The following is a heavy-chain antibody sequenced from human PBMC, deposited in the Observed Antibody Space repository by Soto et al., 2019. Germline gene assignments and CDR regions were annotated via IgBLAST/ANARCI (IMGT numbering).Heavy chain of an antibody. J-gene: IGHJ4*02. V-gene: IGHV1-3*05. Sequence: QVQVVQSGAEEKKPGASVKVSCTASGYTFTGYAMHWVHQAPGQRLEWMGWINAGNGNTKYSQKFQGRVTITRDTSASTAYRELSSLRSEDTAVYYCARAVAVPADFDYWGQGTLVTVSS. D-gene: IGHD6-19*01. CDR1: GYTFTGYA. CDR2: INAGNGNT. CDR3: ARAVAVPADFDY.